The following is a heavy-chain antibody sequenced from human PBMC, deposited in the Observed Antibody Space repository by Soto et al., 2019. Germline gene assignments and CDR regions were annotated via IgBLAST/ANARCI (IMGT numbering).Heavy chain of an antibody. V-gene: IGHV3-48*02. CDR2: ISGRGTTT. CDR3: ARLGYCSSVTCKYYFYYYGMDV. D-gene: IGHD2-2*01. Sequence: GGVLRLSCEASGLSFRSYTMNWVRQAPGKGLEWVSFISGRGTTTYYADSVKGRFTVSRDNAKNSLYLEVTSLRDEDTAVYYCARLGYCSSVTCKYYFYYYGMDVWGQGTTVTVSS. J-gene: IGHJ6*02. CDR1: GLSFRSYT.